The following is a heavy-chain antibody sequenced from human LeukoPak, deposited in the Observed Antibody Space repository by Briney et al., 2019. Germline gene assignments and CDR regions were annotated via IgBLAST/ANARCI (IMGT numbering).Heavy chain of an antibody. D-gene: IGHD1-26*01. CDR1: GGSFSGYY. Sequence: SETLSLTCAVYGGSFSGYYWSWIRQPPGKGLEWIGVINHSGSTNYNPSLKSRVTISVDTSKNQFSLKLSSVTAADTAVYYCARSYSGSYLPFDYWGQGTLVTVSS. V-gene: IGHV4-34*01. CDR3: ARSYSGSYLPFDY. J-gene: IGHJ4*02. CDR2: INHSGST.